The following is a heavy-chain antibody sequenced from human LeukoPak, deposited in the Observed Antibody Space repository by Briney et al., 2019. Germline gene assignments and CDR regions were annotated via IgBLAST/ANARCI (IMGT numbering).Heavy chain of an antibody. CDR2: ISGSGGST. V-gene: IGHV3-23*01. CDR3: AKDFSFIAAATFDY. J-gene: IGHJ4*02. CDR1: GITFSRYG. Sequence: GGSLRLSCEASGITFSRYGMSWVRQVPGKGLEWVSAISGSGGSTYYADSVKGRFTISRDNSKNTLYLQMNSLRAEDTAIYYCAKDFSFIAAATFDYWGQGTLATVSS. D-gene: IGHD6-13*01.